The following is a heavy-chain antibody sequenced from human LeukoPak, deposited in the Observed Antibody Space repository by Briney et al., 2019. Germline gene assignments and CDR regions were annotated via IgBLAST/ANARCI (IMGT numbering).Heavy chain of an antibody. D-gene: IGHD3-10*01. CDR1: GGTFSSYA. CDR2: IIPIFGTA. Sequence: GASVKVSCKASGGTFSSYAISWVRQAPGQGLEWMGGIIPIFGTANYAQKFQGRVTITTDESTSTAYMEVSSLRSEDTAVYYCASTSYYYGSGSYYISWFDPWGQGTLVTVSS. V-gene: IGHV1-69*05. J-gene: IGHJ5*02. CDR3: ASTSYYYGSGSYYISWFDP.